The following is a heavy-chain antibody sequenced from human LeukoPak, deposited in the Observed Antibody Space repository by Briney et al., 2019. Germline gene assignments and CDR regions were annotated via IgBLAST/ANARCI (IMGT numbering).Heavy chain of an antibody. J-gene: IGHJ4*02. CDR1: GFTLSSYG. Sequence: PGGPLRPSCAPPGFTLSSYGMHGVPQAPGKGLEWVAVISYDGSNKYYADSVKGRFTISRDNSKNTLYLQMNSLRAEDTAVYYCAKPYCGGDCYQLDYWGQGTLVTVSS. D-gene: IGHD2-21*01. V-gene: IGHV3-30*18. CDR2: ISYDGSNK. CDR3: AKPYCGGDCYQLDY.